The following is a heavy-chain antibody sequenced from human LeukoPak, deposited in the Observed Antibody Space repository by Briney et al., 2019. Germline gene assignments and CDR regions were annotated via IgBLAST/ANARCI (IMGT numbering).Heavy chain of an antibody. D-gene: IGHD3-22*01. Sequence: SVKVSCKASGGTFSSYAISWVRQAPGQGLEWMGGIIPIFGTANYAQKFQGRVTITADESTSTAYMELSSLRSEDTAVYYCARYLGPDYYDSGGYWGQGTLVTVSS. CDR3: ARYLGPDYYDSGGY. CDR2: IIPIFGTA. CDR1: GGTFSSYA. V-gene: IGHV1-69*13. J-gene: IGHJ4*02.